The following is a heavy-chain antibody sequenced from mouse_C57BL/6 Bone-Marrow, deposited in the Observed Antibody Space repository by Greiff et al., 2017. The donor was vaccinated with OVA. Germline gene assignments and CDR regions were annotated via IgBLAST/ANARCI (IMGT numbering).Heavy chain of an antibody. CDR1: GFTFSSYA. CDR2: ISDGGSYT. J-gene: IGHJ2*01. D-gene: IGHD2-4*01. V-gene: IGHV5-4*01. CDR3: ARDRGLRHFDY. Sequence: EVQGVESGGGLVKPGGSLKLSCAASGFTFSSYAMSWVRQTPEKRLEWVATISDGGSYTYYPDNVKGRFTISRDNAKNNLYLQMSHLKSEDTAMYYCARDRGLRHFDYWGQGTTLTVSS.